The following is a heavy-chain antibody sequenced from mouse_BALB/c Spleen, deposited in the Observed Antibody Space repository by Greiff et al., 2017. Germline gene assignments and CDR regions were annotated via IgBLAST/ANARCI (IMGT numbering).Heavy chain of an antibody. CDR1: GFNIKDYY. CDR3: NAAYYGNYRGNY. Sequence: EVQLKQSGAELVRSGASVKLSCTASGFNIKDYYMHWVKQRPEQGLEWIGWIDPENGDTEYAPKFQGKATMTADTSSNTAYLQLSSLTSEDTAVYYCNAAYYGNYRGNYWGQGTTLTVSS. D-gene: IGHD2-10*01. CDR2: IDPENGDT. J-gene: IGHJ2*01. V-gene: IGHV14-4*02.